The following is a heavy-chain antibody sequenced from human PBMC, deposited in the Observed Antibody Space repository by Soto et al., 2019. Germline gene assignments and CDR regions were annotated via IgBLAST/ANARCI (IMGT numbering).Heavy chain of an antibody. V-gene: IGHV3-23*04. J-gene: IGHJ5*02. Sequence: EVQLVDSGGGLVQPGGSLRLSSAAYGFLYSSYAMSWFRKAPGKGLKWVSTISGNGRTTYYADSVKGRFTISRDNSKNTLYLQMNSLGAEDTAVYYCAKDRYYDSAPNWFGPWGQGTLVTVSS. D-gene: IGHD3-22*01. CDR1: GFLYSSYA. CDR2: ISGNGRTT. CDR3: AKDRYYDSAPNWFGP.